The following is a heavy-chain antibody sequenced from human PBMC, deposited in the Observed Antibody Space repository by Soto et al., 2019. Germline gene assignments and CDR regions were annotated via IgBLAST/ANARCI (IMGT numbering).Heavy chain of an antibody. J-gene: IGHJ4*02. D-gene: IGHD1-26*01. V-gene: IGHV1-24*01. CDR1: GYTLTELS. CDR3: ATVSGSYPDFDY. CDR2: FDPEDGET. Sequence: ASVKVSCKVSGYTLTELSMQWVRQAPGKGLEWMGGFDPEDGETIYAQKFQGRVTMTEDTSTDTAYMELSSLRSEDTAVYYCATVSGSYPDFDYWGQGTLVTVYS.